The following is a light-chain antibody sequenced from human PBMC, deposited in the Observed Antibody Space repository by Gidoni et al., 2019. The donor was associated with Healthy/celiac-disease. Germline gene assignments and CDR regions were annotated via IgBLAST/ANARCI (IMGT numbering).Light chain of an antibody. J-gene: IGLJ3*02. V-gene: IGLV2-14*01. Sequence: QSALTQPASVSGSPGQSITLSCTGTSSDVGGYNYVSWYQQHPGKAPKLMIYEFSNRPSGVSNRFSGSKSGNTASLTISGLQAEDEADYYCSSYTSSSTHWVFGGGTKLTVL. CDR1: SSDVGGYNY. CDR3: SSYTSSSTHWV. CDR2: EFS.